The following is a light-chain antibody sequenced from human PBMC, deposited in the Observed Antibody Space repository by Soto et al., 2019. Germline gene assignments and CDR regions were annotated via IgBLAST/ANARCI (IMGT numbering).Light chain of an antibody. J-gene: IGKJ3*01. V-gene: IGKV1-13*02. CDR1: QGISSA. Sequence: AIQLTQSPSSLSASVGDRVTITCRASQGISSALAWYQQKPGKAPKLLIYDASSLESGVPSRFSGSGSGSDFTLPISSLQPEDFATYYCQQFNSYLLTFGPGTKVDIK. CDR3: QQFNSYLLT. CDR2: DAS.